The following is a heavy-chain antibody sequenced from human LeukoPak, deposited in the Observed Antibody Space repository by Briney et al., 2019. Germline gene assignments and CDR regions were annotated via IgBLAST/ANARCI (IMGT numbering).Heavy chain of an antibody. CDR3: ARGSGYCSGGSCYYYYYYYYMDV. CDR1: GGTFSSYA. Sequence: ASVKVSCKASGGTFSSYAISWVRQAPGQGLEWMGGIIPIFGTENYAQKFQGRVTITADESTSTAYMELSSLRSEDTAVYYCARGSGYCSGGSCYYYYYYYYMDVWGKGTTVTISS. J-gene: IGHJ6*03. V-gene: IGHV1-69*13. CDR2: IIPIFGTE. D-gene: IGHD2-15*01.